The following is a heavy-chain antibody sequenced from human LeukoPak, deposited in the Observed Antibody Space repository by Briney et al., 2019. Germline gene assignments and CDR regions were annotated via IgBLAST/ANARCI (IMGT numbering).Heavy chain of an antibody. D-gene: IGHD6-6*01. CDR3: ASRTYSSSSAWFDP. CDR2: INHSGST. Sequence: SETLSLTCTVSGYSISSGYYWGWIRQPPGKGLGWIGEINHSGSTNYNPSLKSRVTISVDTSKNQFSLKLSSVTAADTAVYYCASRTYSSSSAWFDPWGQGTLVTVSS. CDR1: GYSISSGYY. J-gene: IGHJ5*02. V-gene: IGHV4-38-2*02.